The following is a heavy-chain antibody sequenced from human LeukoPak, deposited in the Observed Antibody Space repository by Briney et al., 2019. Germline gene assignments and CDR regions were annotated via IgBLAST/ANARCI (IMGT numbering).Heavy chain of an antibody. V-gene: IGHV3-49*03. Sequence: PGGSLRLSCTASGFTFGDDGMSWFRQAPGKGLEWVGFIRSRRYGGTTEYAASVKGRFTLSRDDSKSIAYLQMNSLKTEDTAVYYCSRDFWRLELDYWGQGTLVTVSS. CDR3: SRDFWRLELDY. D-gene: IGHD3-3*01. J-gene: IGHJ4*02. CDR1: GFTFGDDG. CDR2: IRSRRYGGTT.